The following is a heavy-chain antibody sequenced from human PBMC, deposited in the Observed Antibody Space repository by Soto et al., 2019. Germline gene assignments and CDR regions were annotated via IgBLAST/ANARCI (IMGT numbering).Heavy chain of an antibody. Sequence: SETLSLTCTVSGGSISNYYWSWIRQPPGKGLEWIGYIYNSGSSKYNPSLKSRVTISVDTSKNQFSLNLKSVTAADTAVYYCARVGYTSDWDWDDYWGQGTLVTVSS. V-gene: IGHV4-4*08. J-gene: IGHJ4*02. CDR1: GGSISNYY. CDR2: IYNSGSS. D-gene: IGHD6-19*01. CDR3: ARVGYTSDWDWDDY.